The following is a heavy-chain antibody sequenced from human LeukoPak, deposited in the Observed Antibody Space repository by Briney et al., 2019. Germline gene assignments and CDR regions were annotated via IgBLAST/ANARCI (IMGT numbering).Heavy chain of an antibody. D-gene: IGHD6-19*01. CDR2: INPSAGST. J-gene: IGHJ5*02. CDR1: GGTFSSYA. V-gene: IGHV1-46*01. CDR3: ARDRDGWYSSGWYPGWFDP. Sequence: ASVKVSCKASGGTFSSYAISWVRQAPGQGLEWMGIINPSAGSTSYAQKFQGRVTMTRDTSTSTVYMELSSLRSEDTAVYYCARDRDGWYSSGWYPGWFDPWGQGTLVTVSS.